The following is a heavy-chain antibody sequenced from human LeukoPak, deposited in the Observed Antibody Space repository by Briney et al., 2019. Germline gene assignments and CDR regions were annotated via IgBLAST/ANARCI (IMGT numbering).Heavy chain of an antibody. CDR1: GFTLSSNW. CDR3: ARLASGWYMIDY. Sequence: GGSLRLSCAASGFTLSSNWMNWVRQAPGKGLEWVANIKQDGSEHYYVDSVMGRFTISGDNAKNSVYLQMNSLRDEDTAVYYCARLASGWYMIDYWGQGTLVTVSS. V-gene: IGHV3-7*01. J-gene: IGHJ4*02. CDR2: IKQDGSEH. D-gene: IGHD6-19*01.